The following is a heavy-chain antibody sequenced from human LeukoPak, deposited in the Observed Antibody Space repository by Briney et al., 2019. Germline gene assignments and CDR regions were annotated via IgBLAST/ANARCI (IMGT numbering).Heavy chain of an antibody. V-gene: IGHV4-4*07. CDR3: ARGTDRTPLTGYYAFVY. CDR1: GGSITGYY. Sequence: PSETLSLTCTVSGGSITGYYWTWIRQPAEKGLEWIGRVSDTGRAHYNPSLERRVTISLDTSNNRFSLKVTSVTAADTAVYYCARGTDRTPLTGYYAFVYWGQGALVSVSS. D-gene: IGHD3-9*01. J-gene: IGHJ4*02. CDR2: VSDTGRA.